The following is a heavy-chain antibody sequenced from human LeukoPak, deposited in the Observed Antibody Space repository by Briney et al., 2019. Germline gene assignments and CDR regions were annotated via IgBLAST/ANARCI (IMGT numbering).Heavy chain of an antibody. CDR1: GFTFGSYS. CDR2: ISSSSSYI. Sequence: PGGSLRLSCAASGFTFGSYSMNWVRQAPGKGLEWVSSISSSSSYIYYADSVKGRFTISRDNAKNSLYMQMNSLRAEDTAVYYCARDESGIAVAGTFDYWGQGTLVTVSS. D-gene: IGHD6-19*01. J-gene: IGHJ4*02. CDR3: ARDESGIAVAGTFDY. V-gene: IGHV3-21*01.